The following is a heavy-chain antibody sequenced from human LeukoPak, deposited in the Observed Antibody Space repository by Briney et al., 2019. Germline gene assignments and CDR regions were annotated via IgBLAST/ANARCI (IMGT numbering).Heavy chain of an antibody. V-gene: IGHV3-74*01. D-gene: IGHD2/OR15-2a*01. CDR3: TRVSTTDDY. J-gene: IGHJ4*02. CDR1: GFAFSRYW. CDR2: INSDGRSA. Sequence: GGSLRLSCAASGFAFSRYWMHWVRQAPGKGLVWVSRINSDGRSAVYADSVKGRFTISRDNAKNTLYLQMDSLRAEDTAVYYCTRVSTTDDYWGQGTLVTVSS.